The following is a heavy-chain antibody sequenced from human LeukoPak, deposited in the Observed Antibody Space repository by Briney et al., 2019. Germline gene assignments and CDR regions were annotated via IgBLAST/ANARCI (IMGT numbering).Heavy chain of an antibody. V-gene: IGHV3-23*01. CDR1: GFTLSSYA. D-gene: IGHD3-22*01. CDR3: AKYSHDSSGSYDY. J-gene: IGHJ4*02. Sequence: GGSLRLSCAASGFTLSSYAMSWVRQAPGKGLEWVSAISDSGNTYHADSVKGRFTISRDNSKNTLYLQMNSLRAEDTAVYYCAKYSHDSSGSYDYWGQGTLVTVSS. CDR2: ISDSGNT.